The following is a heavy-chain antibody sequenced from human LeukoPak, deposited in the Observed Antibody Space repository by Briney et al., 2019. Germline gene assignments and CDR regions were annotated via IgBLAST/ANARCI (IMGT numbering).Heavy chain of an antibody. Sequence: ASETLSLTCTVSGGSISSSTYSWTWIRQPPGKGLEWIGSIHYDGNTYYKPSLKSRVTISVDTSKIQFSLRLSSATAADMATYYCARHSLNNYGSYYWGQGTLVTVSS. D-gene: IGHD5-24*01. V-gene: IGHV4-39*01. CDR3: ARHSLNNYGSYY. CDR2: IHYDGNT. CDR1: GGSISSSTYS. J-gene: IGHJ4*02.